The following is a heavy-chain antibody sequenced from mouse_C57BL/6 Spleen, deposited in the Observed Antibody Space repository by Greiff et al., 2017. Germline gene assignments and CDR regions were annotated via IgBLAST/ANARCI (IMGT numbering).Heavy chain of an antibody. Sequence: QVQLQQPGAELVRPGTSVKLSCKASGYTFTSYWMHWVKQRPGQGLEWIGVIDPSDSYTNYNQKFKGKATLTVDTSSSTAYMQLSSLTSEDSAVYYCARVGFVTTVVATGYFEGWGTGTTVTVSS. J-gene: IGHJ1*03. CDR1: GYTFTSYW. CDR3: ARVGFVTTVVATGYFEG. D-gene: IGHD1-1*01. CDR2: IDPSDSYT. V-gene: IGHV1-59*01.